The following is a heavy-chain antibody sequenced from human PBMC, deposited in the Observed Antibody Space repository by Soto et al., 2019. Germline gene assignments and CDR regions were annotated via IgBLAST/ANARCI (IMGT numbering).Heavy chain of an antibody. J-gene: IGHJ6*02. Sequence: GGSLRLSCAASGFTFSNYAVTWVRQAPGKGLEWVSTISGSGGSTYYADSVKGRFTISRDDSKNTAYLQMNSLKTEDTAVYYCTRHARLSTVTTSGRYYYGMDVWGQGTTVTVSS. V-gene: IGHV3-23*01. CDR3: TRHARLSTVTTSGRYYYGMDV. D-gene: IGHD4-17*01. CDR1: GFTFSNYA. CDR2: ISGSGGST.